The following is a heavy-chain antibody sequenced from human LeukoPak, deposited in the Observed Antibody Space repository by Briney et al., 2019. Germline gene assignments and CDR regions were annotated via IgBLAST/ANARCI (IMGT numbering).Heavy chain of an antibody. D-gene: IGHD3-10*01. CDR2: INHSGST. Sequence: SETLSLTCAVYGGSFSGYYWSWIRQPPGKGLEWIGEINHSGSTNYNPSLKSRVTISVDTSKNQFSLKLSSVTAADTAVYYCASPLVRGVIPPYGVDVWGQGTTVTVSS. CDR3: ASPLVRGVIPPYGVDV. J-gene: IGHJ6*02. CDR1: GGSFSGYY. V-gene: IGHV4-34*01.